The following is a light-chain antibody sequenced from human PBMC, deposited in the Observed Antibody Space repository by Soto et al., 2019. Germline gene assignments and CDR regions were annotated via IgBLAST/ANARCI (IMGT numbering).Light chain of an antibody. CDR1: QSVSNNY. J-gene: IGKJ1*01. Sequence: DIVLTQSPGTLSLSPGERATRTCRASQSVSNNYLAWYQQKPGQAPKLIIFGASIRATDVPDRFSGSGSGTAFTLTISRLEPEDFAVYYCQQYGSSPGTFGQGTKVDI. CDR3: QQYGSSPGT. V-gene: IGKV3-20*01. CDR2: GAS.